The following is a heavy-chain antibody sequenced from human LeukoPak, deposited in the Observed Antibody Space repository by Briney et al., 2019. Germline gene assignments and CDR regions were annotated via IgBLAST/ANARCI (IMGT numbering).Heavy chain of an antibody. CDR1: GGSISSYY. CDR3: ARDAGSREFDY. CDR2: IYYSGST. J-gene: IGHJ4*02. Sequence: SETPSLTCTVSGGSISSYYWSWIRQPPGKGLEWIGYIYYSGSTNYNPSLKSRVTISVDTSKNQFSLKLSSVTAADTAVYYCARDAGSREFDYWGQGTLVTVSS. D-gene: IGHD3-10*01. V-gene: IGHV4-59*01.